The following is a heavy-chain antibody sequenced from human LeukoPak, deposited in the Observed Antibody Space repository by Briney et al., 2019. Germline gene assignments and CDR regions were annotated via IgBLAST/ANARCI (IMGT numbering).Heavy chain of an antibody. J-gene: IGHJ5*02. Sequence: SETLSLTCTVSGGSVSSGSYSWSWIRQPPGEGLEWIGYIYHAGSTYYNPSLKGRVTISVDRSKNQFSLNLNFVTAADTALYYCARGDGSGSGRWFDPWGQGTLITVSS. CDR1: GGSVSSGSYS. V-gene: IGHV4-30-2*01. D-gene: IGHD3-10*01. CDR2: IYHAGST. CDR3: ARGDGSGSGRWFDP.